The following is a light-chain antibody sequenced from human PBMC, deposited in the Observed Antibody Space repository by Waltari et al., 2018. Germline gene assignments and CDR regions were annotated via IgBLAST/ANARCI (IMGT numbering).Light chain of an antibody. CDR2: EVS. J-gene: IGLJ1*01. CDR1: SRAIGGYNY. CDR3: SSYTSSSISYV. V-gene: IGLV2-14*01. Sequence: QSALTQPASVSGSPGQSITISCTGTSRAIGGYNYVSWYQQHPGKAPKLMIYEVSNLPSGVSNRFSGSKSGNTASLTISGLQAEDEADYYCSSYTSSSISYVFGTGTKVTVL.